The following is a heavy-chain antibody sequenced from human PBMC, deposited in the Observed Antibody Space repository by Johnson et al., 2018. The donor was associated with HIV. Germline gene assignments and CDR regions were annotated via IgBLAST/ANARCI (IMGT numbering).Heavy chain of an antibody. D-gene: IGHD2-8*01. Sequence: VQLVESGGGLIQPGGSLRLSCAASGFTVSSNYMSWVRQAPGKGLEWVSVIYSGGRQYYADSVKGRFTISRDNSKNTLYLQINSLKTEDTAVYYCTTARTYFWGQGTMVTVST. CDR1: GFTVSSNY. V-gene: IGHV3-53*01. J-gene: IGHJ3*01. CDR2: IYSGGRQ. CDR3: TTARTYF.